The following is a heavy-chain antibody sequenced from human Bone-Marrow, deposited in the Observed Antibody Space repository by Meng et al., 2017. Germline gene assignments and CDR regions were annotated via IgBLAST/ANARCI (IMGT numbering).Heavy chain of an antibody. CDR1: GGSISSGGYY. D-gene: IGHD3-22*01. CDR2: IYYSGST. Sequence: SETLSLTCTVSGGSISSGGYYWSWIRQHPGKGLECIGYIYYSGSTYYNPSLKSLVTISVDTSKNQFSLKLSSVTAADTAVYYCARDLGYYYDSSGYYERGYWGQGTLVTVSS. V-gene: IGHV4-31*01. CDR3: ARDLGYYYDSSGYYERGY. J-gene: IGHJ4*02.